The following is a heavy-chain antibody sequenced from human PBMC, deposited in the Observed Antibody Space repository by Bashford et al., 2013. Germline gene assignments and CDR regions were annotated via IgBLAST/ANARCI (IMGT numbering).Heavy chain of an antibody. Sequence: GGSLRLSCVASGFTFSDHYMSWIRQAPGKGLDWISYISSSSTYANYADSVKGRFTISRDNAKNSLYLQMNSLRAEDTAVYYCARPSANLRNFNWLLDYWGQGALVTVSS. CDR3: ARPSANLRNFNWLLDY. CDR1: GFTFSDHY. J-gene: IGHJ4*02. CDR2: ISSSSTYA. D-gene: IGHD3-9*01. V-gene: IGHV3-11*03.